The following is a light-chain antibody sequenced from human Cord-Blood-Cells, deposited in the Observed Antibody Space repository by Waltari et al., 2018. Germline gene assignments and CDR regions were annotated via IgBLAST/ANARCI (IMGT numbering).Light chain of an antibody. V-gene: IGLV2-11*02. CDR2: DVS. CDR3: CSYAGSYTYV. J-gene: IGLJ1*01. Sequence: QSALTPPRSVSGSPGQSVTISCPGTTSDVGWYNYVSWYQQHPGKAPKLMIYDVSKRPSGVPDRFSGSKSGNTASLTISGLQAEDEADYYCCSYAGSYTYVFGTGTKVTVL. CDR1: TSDVGWYNY.